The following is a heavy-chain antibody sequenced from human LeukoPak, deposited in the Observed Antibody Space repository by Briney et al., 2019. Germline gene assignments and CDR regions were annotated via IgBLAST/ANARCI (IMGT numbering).Heavy chain of an antibody. V-gene: IGHV1-69*05. CDR2: IIPIFGTA. D-gene: IGHD5-18*01. CDR3: ARVLYSYGPGPFDY. Sequence: SVKVSCKASGGTFSGYAISWVRQAPGQGLEWMGRIIPIFGTANYAQKFQGRVTITTDESTSTAYMELSSLRSEDTAVYYCARVLYSYGPGPFDYWGQGTLVTVSS. CDR1: GGTFSGYA. J-gene: IGHJ4*02.